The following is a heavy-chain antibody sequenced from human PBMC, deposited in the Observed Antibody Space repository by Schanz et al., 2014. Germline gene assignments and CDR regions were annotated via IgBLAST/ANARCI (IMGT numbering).Heavy chain of an antibody. J-gene: IGHJ4*02. CDR3: ARSLECGAYCGGDCCSIDY. V-gene: IGHV7-4-1*02. D-gene: IGHD2-21*01. CDR1: GYSFTEYF. Sequence: QVQLVQSGPAVKKPGASMKVSCLASGYSFTEYFLHWVRQAPGQGLEWMGWINSNTGNPTYAQGFTGRFLFSLDTSVSTAYLQISSLKAEDTAVYYCARSLECGAYCGGDCCSIDYWGQGTLVTVSS. CDR2: INSNTGNP.